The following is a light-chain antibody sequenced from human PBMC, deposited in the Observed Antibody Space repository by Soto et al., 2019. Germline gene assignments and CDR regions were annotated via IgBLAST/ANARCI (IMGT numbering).Light chain of an antibody. V-gene: IGLV2-11*01. CDR3: CSYAGSHTRV. J-gene: IGLJ3*02. CDR1: SSDVGDSDS. Sequence: QSALTQPRSVSGCFGQSVTISCTGTSSDVGDSDSVSWYQQHPGRAPKLMISDVDKRPSGVPDRFSGSKSGNTASLTISGLQSEDEADYYCCSYAGSHTRVFGGRTKLTVL. CDR2: DVD.